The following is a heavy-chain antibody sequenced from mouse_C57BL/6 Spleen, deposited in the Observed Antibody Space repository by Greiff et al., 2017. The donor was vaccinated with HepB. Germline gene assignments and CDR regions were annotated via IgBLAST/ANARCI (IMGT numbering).Heavy chain of an antibody. CDR2: ISYSGST. CDR3: AREQGDGYAMDY. V-gene: IGHV3-1*01. J-gene: IGHJ4*01. Sequence: EVQRVESGPGMVQPSQSLSLTCTVTGYSITSGYDWHWIRHFPGNKLEWMGYISYSGSTNYNPSLKSRISITHDTSKNHFVLKLNSVTTEDTATYYCAREQGDGYAMDYWGQGTSVTVSS. D-gene: IGHD3-3*01. CDR1: GYSITSGYD.